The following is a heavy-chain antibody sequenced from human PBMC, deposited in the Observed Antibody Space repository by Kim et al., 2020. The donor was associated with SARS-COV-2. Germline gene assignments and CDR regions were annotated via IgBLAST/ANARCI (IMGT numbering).Heavy chain of an antibody. J-gene: IGHJ4*02. Sequence: GGSLRLSCAASGITFSSSAMGWVRQAPGKGLEWVSSITDSGANTYYADSVKGRFTISRDNSKNTLYLHMNSLTADDTAVYYRASRPEFDYWGQGTLVTVSS. CDR2: ITDSGANT. CDR1: GITFSSSA. V-gene: IGHV3-23*01. CDR3: ASRPEFDY. D-gene: IGHD2-2*01.